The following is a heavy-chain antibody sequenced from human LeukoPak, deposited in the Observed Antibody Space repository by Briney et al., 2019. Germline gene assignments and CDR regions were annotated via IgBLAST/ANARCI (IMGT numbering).Heavy chain of an antibody. Sequence: PSETLSLTCTVSGGSVNNYYWIWIRQFPGKGLEYIGYVYYTGSTDYNPSLESRVTISVDTSKNQFSLKLRSVTAADTATYYCARQKKGLQRVDTGFDSWGQGTLVIVSS. CDR2: VYYTGST. D-gene: IGHD2-15*01. J-gene: IGHJ4*02. V-gene: IGHV4-59*02. CDR3: ARQKKGLQRVDTGFDS. CDR1: GGSVNNYY.